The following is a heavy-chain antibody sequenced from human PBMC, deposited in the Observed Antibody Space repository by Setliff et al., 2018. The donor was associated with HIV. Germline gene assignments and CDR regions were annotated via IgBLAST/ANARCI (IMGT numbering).Heavy chain of an antibody. CDR3: AGVDVLTASPF. D-gene: IGHD3-9*01. CDR2: IKPGIDTT. V-gene: IGHV1-46*02. J-gene: IGHJ4*02. CDR1: GKTDDSYH. Sequence: ASVKVSCKPPGKTDDSYHIHWVRQAPGQGLEWMGVIKPGIDTTTYAEMFQGRVTMTTDTSTSIVYMDLSRLTSDDTATYYCAGVDVLTASPFWGQGTQVTVSS.